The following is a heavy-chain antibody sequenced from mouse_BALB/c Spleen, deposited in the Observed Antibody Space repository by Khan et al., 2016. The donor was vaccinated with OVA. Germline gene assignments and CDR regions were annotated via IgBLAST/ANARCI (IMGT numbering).Heavy chain of an antibody. J-gene: IGHJ3*02. Sequence: QVQLQQPGAELVKPGASVKLSCKTSGYPLTSYWLHWVKQRPGQGLEWIGEIDPSDSYTNYNQKFKGKATVPVEQSSSKTYMQLSSLTSEDSAVYFCARSFHNGSSTWFGYWGQGTLVTVSA. D-gene: IGHD1-1*01. CDR3: ARSFHNGSSTWFGY. V-gene: IGHV1-69*02. CDR2: IDPSDSYT. CDR1: GYPLTSYW.